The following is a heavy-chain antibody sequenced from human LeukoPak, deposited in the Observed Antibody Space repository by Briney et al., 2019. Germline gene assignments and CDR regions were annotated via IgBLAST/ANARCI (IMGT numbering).Heavy chain of an antibody. V-gene: IGHV3-7*01. D-gene: IGHD3-9*01. CDR1: GFTFSNYW. Sequence: GGSLRLSCAASGFTFSNYWMSWVRQAPGKGLEWVANINQDGSEKYYVDSVKGRFTISRDNAKNSLYLQMNSLRAEDTAVYYCASVLRLLYFDWGQGTLVTVSS. CDR3: ASVLRLLYFD. CDR2: INQDGSEK. J-gene: IGHJ4*02.